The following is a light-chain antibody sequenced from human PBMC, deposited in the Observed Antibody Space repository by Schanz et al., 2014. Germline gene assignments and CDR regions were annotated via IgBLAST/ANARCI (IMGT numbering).Light chain of an antibody. CDR3: SSHTTDTTWL. V-gene: IGLV2-14*03. CDR2: DVY. Sequence: QSALTQPASVSGSPGQSITISCTGTSSDVGAYNHVSWYQQHPGKAPKLIIYDVYNRPSGVSNRFSASKSGNTASLTISGLQAEDEADYYCSSHTTDTTWLFGGGTKFTVL. CDR1: SSDVGAYNH. J-gene: IGLJ3*02.